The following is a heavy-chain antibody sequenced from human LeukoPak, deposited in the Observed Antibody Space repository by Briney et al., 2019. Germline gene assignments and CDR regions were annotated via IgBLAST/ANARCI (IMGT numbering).Heavy chain of an antibody. V-gene: IGHV4-34*01. Sequence: SETLSLTCAVYGGSFSGYYWSWIRQPPGKGLERIGEINHSGSTNYNPSLKSRVTISVDTSKNQFSLKLRSVTAADTAVYYCARVTGYVIEDYFDYWGQGTLVTVSS. CDR2: INHSGST. CDR3: ARVTGYVIEDYFDY. D-gene: IGHD3-22*01. CDR1: GGSFSGYY. J-gene: IGHJ4*02.